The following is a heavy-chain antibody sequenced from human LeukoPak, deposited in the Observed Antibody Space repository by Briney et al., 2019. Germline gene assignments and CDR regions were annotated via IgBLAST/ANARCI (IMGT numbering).Heavy chain of an antibody. V-gene: IGHV4-39*07. CDR2: INHSGST. D-gene: IGHD6-13*01. CDR3: ARGRYSSSWSVGPYFDY. Sequence: PSETLSLTCTVSGGSVSSGSYYWSWIRQPPGKGLEWIGEINHSGSTNYNPSLKSRVTISVDTSKNQFSLKLSSVTAADTAVYYCARGRYSSSWSVGPYFDYWGQGTLVTVSS. CDR1: GGSVSSGSYY. J-gene: IGHJ4*02.